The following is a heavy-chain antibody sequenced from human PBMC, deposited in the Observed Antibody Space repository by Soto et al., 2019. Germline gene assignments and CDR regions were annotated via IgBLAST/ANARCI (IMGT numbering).Heavy chain of an antibody. J-gene: IGHJ5*01. Sequence: QMQLVQSGAEVKKPGSSVKISCKASGGTFGNLGISWLRQAPGQGLEWMGGTIPIFDTPHYAEKFRDRVTITADATTTAYLELTSLTSADTATYYCARDREDGSGTKYNWFDSLGQGTLVTVSS. D-gene: IGHD3-10*01. CDR3: ARDREDGSGTKYNWFDS. CDR1: GGTFGNLG. V-gene: IGHV1-69*01. CDR2: TIPIFDTP.